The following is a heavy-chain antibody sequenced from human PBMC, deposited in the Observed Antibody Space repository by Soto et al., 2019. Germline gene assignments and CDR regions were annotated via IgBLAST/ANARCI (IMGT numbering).Heavy chain of an antibody. V-gene: IGHV1-2*04. CDR3: ARDEPRYYGSGSPLNYYYYGMDV. CDR2: INPNSGGT. D-gene: IGHD3-10*01. J-gene: IGHJ6*02. CDR1: GYSFTKCG. Sequence: ASVKVSCKTSGYSFTKCGLHWVRQAPGQGLEWMGWINPNSGGTNYAQKLQGWVTMTRDTSISTAYMELSRLRSDDTAVYYCARDEPRYYGSGSPLNYYYYGMDVWGQGTTVTVSS.